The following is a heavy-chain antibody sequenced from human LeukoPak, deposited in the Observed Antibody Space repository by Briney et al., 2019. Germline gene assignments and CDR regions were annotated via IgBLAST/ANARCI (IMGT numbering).Heavy chain of an antibody. CDR1: GLTFSNSW. J-gene: IGHJ4*02. Sequence: GGSLRLSCAVSGLTFSNSWMDWVRQAPGKGLEWVASINPDGNKKYSADSVKGRFTISRDNAENSLYLQMNSLRVEDMAFYYCARDLAYSRLDYWGQGMLVTVSS. CDR2: INPDGNKK. CDR3: ARDLAYSRLDY. D-gene: IGHD5-18*01. V-gene: IGHV3-7*01.